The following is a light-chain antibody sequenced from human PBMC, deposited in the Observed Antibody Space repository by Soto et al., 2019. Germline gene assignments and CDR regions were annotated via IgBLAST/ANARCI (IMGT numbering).Light chain of an antibody. Sequence: DVQMTQSPSTLSAPVGDRVTITCRASQSISSWLAWYQQKPGKAPNLLIYKASSLESGVPSRFSGSGSGTEFTLTISSLQPDDFATYYCQQYNSYSWTFGQGTKV. CDR2: KAS. CDR1: QSISSW. CDR3: QQYNSYSWT. J-gene: IGKJ1*01. V-gene: IGKV1-5*03.